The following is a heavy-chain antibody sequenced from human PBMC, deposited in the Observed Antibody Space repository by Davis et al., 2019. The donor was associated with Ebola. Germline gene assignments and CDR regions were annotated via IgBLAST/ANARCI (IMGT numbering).Heavy chain of an antibody. Sequence: GGSLRLSCAASGFTFSSYYMHWVRQAPGKGLEWVAVISYDGSNKYYADSVKGRFTISRDNSKNTLYLQMNSLRAEDTAVYYCARGDRIDDYFEYWGQGALVTVSS. CDR3: ARGDRIDDYFEY. CDR1: GFTFSSYY. CDR2: ISYDGSNK. J-gene: IGHJ4*02. V-gene: IGHV3-30*03.